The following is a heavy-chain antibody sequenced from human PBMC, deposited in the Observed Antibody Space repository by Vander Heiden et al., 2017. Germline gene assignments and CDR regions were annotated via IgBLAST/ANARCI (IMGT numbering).Heavy chain of an antibody. CDR1: RSTFSDYY. J-gene: IGHJ4*02. CDR3: ARAISFGTFFDY. CDR2: ISSSGTTV. Sequence: QVQLVESGGGLVKPGGSLRLSCAASRSTFSDYYMSWIRQAPGKGLEWVSYISSSGTTVDYADSVKGRFTISRDNAEKSLYLQMNSLRAEDTAVYYCARAISFGTFFDYWGQGTLVTVSS. V-gene: IGHV3-11*01. D-gene: IGHD3-10*01.